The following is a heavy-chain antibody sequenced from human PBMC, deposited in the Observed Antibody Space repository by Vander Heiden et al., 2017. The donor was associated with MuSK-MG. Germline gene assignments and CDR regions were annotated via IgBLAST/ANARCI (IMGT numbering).Heavy chain of an antibody. D-gene: IGHD7-27*01. CDR3: AKGGTGPYPHPFDY. Sequence: EVQLLESGGGLVQPGGSLTLSCAGSGLTFSSYALRWVRQGHGKGLECFSSISTSGGSTYYADSVKGRFTISRDNSKNTLYLQMNSLRVEDTAVYYCAKGGTGPYPHPFDYWGQGTLVTVSS. CDR2: ISTSGGST. CDR1: GLTFSSYA. V-gene: IGHV3-23*01. J-gene: IGHJ4*02.